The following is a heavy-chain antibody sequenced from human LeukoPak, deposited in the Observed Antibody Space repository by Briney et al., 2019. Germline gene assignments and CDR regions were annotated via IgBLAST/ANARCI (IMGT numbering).Heavy chain of an antibody. Sequence: KPSETLSLTCAVYGGSFSGYYWSWIRQPPGKGLEWIGEINHTGTTNYNPSLKSRFTISVDTSKNQFSLKLTSVTAADTAVYYCARGAADRNNYYYYIDVWGKGTTVTVSS. CDR3: ARGAADRNNYYYYIDV. J-gene: IGHJ6*03. D-gene: IGHD1/OR15-1a*01. CDR2: INHTGTT. V-gene: IGHV4-34*01. CDR1: GGSFSGYY.